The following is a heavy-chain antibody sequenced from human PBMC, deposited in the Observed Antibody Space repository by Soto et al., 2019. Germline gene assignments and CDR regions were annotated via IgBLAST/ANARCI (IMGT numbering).Heavy chain of an antibody. D-gene: IGHD3-9*01. Sequence: ASVKVSCKASGYTFTSYDINWVRQATGQGLAWVGWMNPNSGNTGYAQKFQGRVTMTRNTSISTAYMELSSLRSEDTAVYYCARAPYYDILTGYYRDNWFDPWGQGTLVTGSS. J-gene: IGHJ5*02. V-gene: IGHV1-8*01. CDR3: ARAPYYDILTGYYRDNWFDP. CDR1: GYTFTSYD. CDR2: MNPNSGNT.